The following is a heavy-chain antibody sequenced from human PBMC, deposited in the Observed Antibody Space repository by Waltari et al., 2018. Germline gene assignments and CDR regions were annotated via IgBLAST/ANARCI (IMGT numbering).Heavy chain of an antibody. D-gene: IGHD3-9*01. J-gene: IGHJ4*01. Sequence: EVQLVESGGGLVQPGGSLRLSCSASQFTFSSYWMSWVRQAPGKGLEWVANIRQDASEKFYVDSVKVRFTISRDNAKNSVYLQMNSLRAEDTALYYCARDIDRYYFDYWGHGTLFIVSS. CDR3: ARDIDRYYFDY. CDR2: IRQDASEK. V-gene: IGHV3-7*01. CDR1: QFTFSSYW.